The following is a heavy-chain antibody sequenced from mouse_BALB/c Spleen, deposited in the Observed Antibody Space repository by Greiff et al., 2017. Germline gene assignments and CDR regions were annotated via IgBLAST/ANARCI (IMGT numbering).Heavy chain of an antibody. Sequence: VQLQQSGAELVKPGASVKLSCTASGFNIKDTYMHWVKQRPEQGLEWIGRIDPANGNTKYDPKFQGKATITADTSSNTAYLQLSSLTSEDTAVYYCARDGYYVAMDYWGQGTSVTVSS. CDR2: IDPANGNT. V-gene: IGHV14-3*02. J-gene: IGHJ4*01. D-gene: IGHD2-3*01. CDR3: ARDGYYVAMDY. CDR1: GFNIKDTY.